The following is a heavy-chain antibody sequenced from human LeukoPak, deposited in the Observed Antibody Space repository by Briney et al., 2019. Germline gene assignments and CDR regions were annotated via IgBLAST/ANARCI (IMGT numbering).Heavy chain of an antibody. D-gene: IGHD4-17*01. Sequence: GRSLRLSCAASGFTFSSYGMHWVRQAPGKGLEWVAVIWYDGSNKYYADSVKGRFTISRDNSKNTLYLQMNSLRAEDTVVYYCARELYGDYSNWFDPWGQGTLVTVSS. CDR2: IWYDGSNK. V-gene: IGHV3-33*01. CDR3: ARELYGDYSNWFDP. J-gene: IGHJ5*02. CDR1: GFTFSSYG.